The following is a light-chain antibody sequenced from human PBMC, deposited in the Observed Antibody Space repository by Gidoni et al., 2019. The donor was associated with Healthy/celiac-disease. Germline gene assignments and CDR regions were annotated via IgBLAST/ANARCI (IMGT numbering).Light chain of an antibody. CDR3: QQSYSREIT. J-gene: IGKJ5*01. Sequence: DIQMTKSPSSLSASVEDRVTITSRASQSISSYLNWYQQKPAKAPMLMIYAASSLQSGVPSRFSGSGSGTYFTLTISSLQPEDFATYYCQQSYSREITFXXXTRLEIK. V-gene: IGKV1-39*01. CDR1: QSISSY. CDR2: AAS.